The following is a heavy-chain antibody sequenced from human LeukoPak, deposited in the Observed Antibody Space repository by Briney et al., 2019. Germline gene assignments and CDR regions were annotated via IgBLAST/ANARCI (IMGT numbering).Heavy chain of an antibody. V-gene: IGHV1-8*02. D-gene: IGHD5-18*01. Sequence: ASVKVSCKASGYTFTSYGISWVRQAPGQGLEWMGWMNPNSGNTGFAQKFQGRVTMTRDTSRSTAYMELSSLRSEDTAVYYCARGRGYSYGYADYWGQGTLVTVSS. CDR2: MNPNSGNT. CDR1: GYTFTSYG. J-gene: IGHJ4*02. CDR3: ARGRGYSYGYADY.